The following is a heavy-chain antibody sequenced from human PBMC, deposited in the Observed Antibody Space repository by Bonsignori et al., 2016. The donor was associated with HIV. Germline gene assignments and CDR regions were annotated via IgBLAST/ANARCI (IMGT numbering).Heavy chain of an antibody. J-gene: IGHJ6*02. V-gene: IGHV1-8*01. CDR2: MSPNSGNT. CDR1: GYTFIGHD. CDR3: ARNRGMDV. Sequence: QVQLVQSGAEVKKPGASVKVSCKASGYTFIGHDIFWVRQAAGQGLEWMAWMSPNSGNTGYEQKFQGRLTLTRDISINTAYMELSSLTFEDTAVYYCARNRGMDVWGQGP.